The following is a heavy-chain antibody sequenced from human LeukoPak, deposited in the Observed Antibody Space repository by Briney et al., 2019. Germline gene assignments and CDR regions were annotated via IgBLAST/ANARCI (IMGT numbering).Heavy chain of an antibody. CDR2: IYYSGST. D-gene: IGHD2-2*01. CDR1: GGSICSYY. CDR3: ARDRVVPAAMLEHYFDY. Sequence: SETLSLTCTVSGGSICSYYWSWIRQPPGKGLEWIGYIYYSGSTNYNPSLKSRVTISVDTSKNQFSLKLSSVTAADTAVYYCARDRVVPAAMLEHYFDYWGQGTLVTVSS. V-gene: IGHV4-59*01. J-gene: IGHJ4*02.